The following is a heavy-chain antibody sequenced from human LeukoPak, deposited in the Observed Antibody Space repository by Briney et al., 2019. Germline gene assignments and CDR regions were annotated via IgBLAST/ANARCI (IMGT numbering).Heavy chain of an antibody. CDR3: ARGWAVAGDYGMDV. V-gene: IGHV1-8*01. Sequence: ASVKVSCKASGYTFTSYDINWVRQATGQGLEWMGWMNPNSGNTGYAQRFQGRVTMTRNTSISTAYMELRSLRSDDTAVYYCARGWAVAGDYGMDVWGQGTTVTVSS. CDR2: MNPNSGNT. D-gene: IGHD6-19*01. J-gene: IGHJ6*02. CDR1: GYTFTSYD.